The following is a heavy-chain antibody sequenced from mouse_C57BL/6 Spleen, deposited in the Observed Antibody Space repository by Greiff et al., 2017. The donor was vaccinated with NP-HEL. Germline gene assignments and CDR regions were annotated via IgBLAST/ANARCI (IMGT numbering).Heavy chain of an antibody. J-gene: IGHJ1*03. CDR3: TRGCGNYVDFDV. Sequence: EVKLVESGEGLVKPGGSLKLSCAASGFTFSSYAMSWVRQTPEKRLEWVAYISSGGDYIYYADTVKGRFTISRDNARNTLYLQMSSLKSEDTAMYYCTRGCGNYVDFDVWGTGTTVTVSS. V-gene: IGHV5-9-1*02. D-gene: IGHD2-1*01. CDR1: GFTFSSYA. CDR2: ISSGGDYI.